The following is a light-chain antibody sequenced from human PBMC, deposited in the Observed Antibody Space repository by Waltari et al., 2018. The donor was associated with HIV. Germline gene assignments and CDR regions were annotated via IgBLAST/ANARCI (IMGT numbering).Light chain of an antibody. CDR2: WGS. Sequence: DIVMTQSPDSLSVSVGERATIICRSSQSVFSSSSSRDFLAWYQQKPGQSPKVLFYWGSTRESGVPDRFSVSGSGTDFTLTISSLQAEGVAVYFCREYFSPRRTFGQGTKVEV. J-gene: IGKJ1*01. V-gene: IGKV4-1*01. CDR3: REYFSPRRT. CDR1: QSVFSSSSSRDF.